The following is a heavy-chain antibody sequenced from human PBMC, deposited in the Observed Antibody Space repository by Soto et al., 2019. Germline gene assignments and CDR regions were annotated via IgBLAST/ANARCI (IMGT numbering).Heavy chain of an antibody. CDR2: IHHSGAT. CDR1: GGSISSFW. CDR3: AKEVAADAFDI. V-gene: IGHV4-4*02. J-gene: IGHJ3*02. Sequence: QVQLQESGPGLVKPSGTLSLTCAVSGGSISSFWWRWVRHAPGMGLEWIGEIHHSGATNYNPSLKSRVTVSVDKSKNQFSLNLNSLTAADTAIYYCAKEVAADAFDIWGQGTMVTVSS. D-gene: IGHD6-25*01.